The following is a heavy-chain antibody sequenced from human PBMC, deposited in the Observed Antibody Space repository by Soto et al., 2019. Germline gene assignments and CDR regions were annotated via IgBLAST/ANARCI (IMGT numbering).Heavy chain of an antibody. Sequence: GGSLRLSCAASGFTFSGSAMHWVRQASGKGLEWVGRIRSKANSYATAYAASVKGRFTISRDDSKNTAYLQMNSLKTEDTAVYYCTSAYSSSWYYFDYWGQGTLVTVSS. CDR2: IRSKANSYAT. CDR3: TSAYSSSWYYFDY. V-gene: IGHV3-73*01. J-gene: IGHJ4*02. D-gene: IGHD6-13*01. CDR1: GFTFSGSA.